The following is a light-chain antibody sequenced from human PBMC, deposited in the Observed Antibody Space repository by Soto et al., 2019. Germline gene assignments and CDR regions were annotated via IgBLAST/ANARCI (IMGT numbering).Light chain of an antibody. CDR2: GNR. CDR1: NSNLGAGYD. CDR3: AAWDDSLTGSV. V-gene: IGLV1-40*01. Sequence: QSVLTQPPSVSGAPGQRVTISCTGNNSNLGAGYDVHWYQQLPGAAPKLVIFGNRNRPSGVPERFSGSKSGSSASLAISGLQSEDEADYYCAAWDDSLTGSVFGGGTKLTVL. J-gene: IGLJ2*01.